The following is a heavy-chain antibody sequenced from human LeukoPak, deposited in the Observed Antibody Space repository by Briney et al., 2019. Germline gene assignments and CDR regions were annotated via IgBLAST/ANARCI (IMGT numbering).Heavy chain of an antibody. J-gene: IGHJ5*02. CDR2: ISGGGGST. D-gene: IGHD2-2*01. CDR1: GFTFSSYV. Sequence: GGSLRLSCAASGFTFSSYVMNWVRQAPGQGLEWVSVISGGGGSTYYADSEKGRLTIPRDNSKNTLLLRMNSLIAEDTAVYYCAKGGYCSSTSCYVGWFDPWGQGTLVTVSS. CDR3: AKGGYCSSTSCYVGWFDP. V-gene: IGHV3-23*01.